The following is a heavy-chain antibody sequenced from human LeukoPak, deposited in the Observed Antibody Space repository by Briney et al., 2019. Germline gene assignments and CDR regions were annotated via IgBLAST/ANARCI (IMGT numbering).Heavy chain of an antibody. CDR3: ARDGSAYCSASSCYSGYYYYGMDV. V-gene: IGHV3-11*01. Sequence: PGGSLRLSCAASGFSFSDNDLSWVRQAPGRGLEWVSYISRTASTIHYADSVKGRFTISRDNTKNSLYLQMNSLRAEDTAVYYCARDGSAYCSASSCYSGYYYYGMDVWGQGTTVTVSS. CDR1: GFSFSDND. D-gene: IGHD2-15*01. CDR2: ISRTASTI. J-gene: IGHJ6*02.